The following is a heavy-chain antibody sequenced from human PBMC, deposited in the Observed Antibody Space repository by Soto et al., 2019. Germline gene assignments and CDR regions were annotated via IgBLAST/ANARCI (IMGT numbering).Heavy chain of an antibody. V-gene: IGHV4-30-4*01. CDR2: IYYSGST. Sequence: PSETLSLTCTVSGGSISSGDYYWSWIRQPPGKGLEWFGYIYYSGSTYYNPSLKSRVTISVDTSKNQFSLKLSSVTAADTAVYYCARGVIREAAAGTARLYYYYYYGMDVWGQGTTVTVSS. J-gene: IGHJ6*02. D-gene: IGHD6-13*01. CDR3: ARGVIREAAAGTARLYYYYYYGMDV. CDR1: GGSISSGDYY.